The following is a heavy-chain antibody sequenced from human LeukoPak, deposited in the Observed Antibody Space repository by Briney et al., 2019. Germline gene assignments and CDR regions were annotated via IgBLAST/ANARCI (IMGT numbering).Heavy chain of an antibody. J-gene: IGHJ3*02. Sequence: GGSLRLSCAASGFTFSSYSMNWVRQAPGKGLEWVSSISSSSSYIYYADSVKGRFTISRDNAKNSLYLQMNSLRAEDTAVYYCARDGLYDSSGYSRPDAFDIWGQGTMVTVSS. CDR3: ARDGLYDSSGYSRPDAFDI. CDR2: ISSSSSYI. D-gene: IGHD3-22*01. V-gene: IGHV3-21*01. CDR1: GFTFSSYS.